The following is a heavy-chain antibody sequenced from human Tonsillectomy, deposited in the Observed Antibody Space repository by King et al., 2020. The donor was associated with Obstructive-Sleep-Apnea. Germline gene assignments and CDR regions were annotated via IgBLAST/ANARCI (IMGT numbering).Heavy chain of an antibody. CDR1: GFTVSSNY. V-gene: IGHV3-66*01. D-gene: IGHD2-2*01. J-gene: IGHJ6*02. Sequence: DVQLVQSGGGLVQPGGSLRVSCAASGFTVSSNYMSWVRQAPGKGLEWVSIMYSGGSTYYAESVKGRFTISRDKSKNTLYLQMNSLRAEDTGVYYCASRGYCSTTACYYYYAMDVWGQGTTVTVSS. CDR3: ASRGYCSTTACYYYYAMDV. CDR2: MYSGGST.